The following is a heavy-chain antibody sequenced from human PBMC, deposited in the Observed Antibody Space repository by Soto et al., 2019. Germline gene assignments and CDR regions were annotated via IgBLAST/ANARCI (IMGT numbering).Heavy chain of an antibody. CDR1: GFTFSDYT. Sequence: PGGSLRLSCAASGFTFSDYTMNWVRQAPGKGLEWVSSISSSSSYIYYADSVKGRFTISRHNAKNSLYLQMNSLRPEDTAFYFCAKDQRGYCSSTSCYSTGTTYGMDVWGQGTTVTVSS. J-gene: IGHJ6*02. D-gene: IGHD2-2*01. V-gene: IGHV3-21*01. CDR3: AKDQRGYCSSTSCYSTGTTYGMDV. CDR2: ISSSSSYI.